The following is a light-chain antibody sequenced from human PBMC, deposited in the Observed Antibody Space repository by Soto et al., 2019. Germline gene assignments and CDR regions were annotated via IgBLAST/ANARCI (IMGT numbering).Light chain of an antibody. Sequence: MMMTQSPATLSVSPGARVPLSCRTSHSVNSHVAWYQQKPGQAPRLLLYGASTRATGIPVRFSGSGSGTDFTLTISSLEPEDFAIYYCQQRSNWPRITFGQGTRLEIK. CDR3: QQRSNWPRIT. J-gene: IGKJ5*01. CDR2: GAS. V-gene: IGKV3-11*01. CDR1: HSVNSH.